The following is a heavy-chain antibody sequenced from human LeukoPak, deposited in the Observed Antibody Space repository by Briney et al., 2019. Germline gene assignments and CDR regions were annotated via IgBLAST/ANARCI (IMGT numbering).Heavy chain of an antibody. CDR1: GESFNTDY. J-gene: IGHJ6*03. V-gene: IGHV4-34*01. D-gene: IGHD3-16*01. CDR3: ARETSQKGAHYMDV. Sequence: SETLSLTCAIYGESFNTDYWTWIRQPPGKGLQWIGEINHSGSTNYNPSLKSRVTISVDMSKNQFSLKLSSVTAADTAVYYCARETSQKGAHYMDVWGRGTTVTISS. CDR2: INHSGST.